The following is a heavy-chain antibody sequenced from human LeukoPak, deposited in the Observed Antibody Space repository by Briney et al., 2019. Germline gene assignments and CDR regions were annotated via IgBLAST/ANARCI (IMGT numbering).Heavy chain of an antibody. CDR1: GYFISSRNY. V-gene: IGHV4-38-2*01. D-gene: IGHD6-13*01. J-gene: IGHJ4*02. CDR2: IHHTGTT. CDR3: ARRLGVAASAYDY. Sequence: SETLSLTCAVSGYFISSRNYWGWLRQLPERRLEWTGSIHHTGTTYYNPSLKSRVTILVDTSKNQFSLRLSSVTAADTAVYYCARRLGVAASAYDYWGQGAVVTVSS.